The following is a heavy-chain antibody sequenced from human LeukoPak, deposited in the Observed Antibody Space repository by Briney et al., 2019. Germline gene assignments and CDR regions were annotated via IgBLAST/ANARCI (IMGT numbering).Heavy chain of an antibody. Sequence: SETLSLTCSVSGSSISSDKYWGWVRQPPGKGLEWIGSIKHRGSNYYNPSLKSRVTISVDTSKKQFSLKLSSVTAADTAVYYCARVVGATSIDYWGQGILVTVSS. CDR1: GSSISSDKY. J-gene: IGHJ4*02. CDR3: ARVVGATSIDY. CDR2: IKHRGSN. V-gene: IGHV4-38-2*02. D-gene: IGHD2-15*01.